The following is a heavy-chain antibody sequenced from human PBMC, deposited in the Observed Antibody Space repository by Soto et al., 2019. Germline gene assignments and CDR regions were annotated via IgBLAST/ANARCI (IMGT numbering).Heavy chain of an antibody. CDR3: AKDVSYGDPFVY. D-gene: IGHD4-17*01. V-gene: IGHV3-23*01. CDR1: GFTFSSYA. Sequence: HPGGSLRLSCAASGFTFSSYAMNWVRQAPGKGLEWVSAISGSGTSTYYADSVEGRFVISRDNSKNTLYLQMTSLRAEDTAVYYCAKDVSYGDPFVYWGQGTLVTVSS. CDR2: ISGSGTST. J-gene: IGHJ4*02.